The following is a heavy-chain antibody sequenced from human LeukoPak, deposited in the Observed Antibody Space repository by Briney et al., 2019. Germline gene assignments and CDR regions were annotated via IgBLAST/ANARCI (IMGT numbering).Heavy chain of an antibody. J-gene: IGHJ4*02. Sequence: GASVKVSCKAAGYNFPAYFMHWVRQAPGQGLEWMRRINPNGGDTNYAQKFQGRVTMASDTSISTAYMELNSLMSDDTAVYYCVRVGFTTSWSNFDYWGQGTLVTVSS. CDR3: VRVGFTTSWSNFDY. V-gene: IGHV1-2*06. CDR1: GYNFPAYF. CDR2: INPNGGDT. D-gene: IGHD2-2*01.